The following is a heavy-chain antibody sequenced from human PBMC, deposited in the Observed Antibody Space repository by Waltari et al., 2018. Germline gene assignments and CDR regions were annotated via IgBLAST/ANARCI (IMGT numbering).Heavy chain of an antibody. J-gene: IGHJ4*02. Sequence: QVQLQESGPGLVKPSETLSLTCTVSGGSISSYYWSWIRQPPGKGLEWIGYIYYSGSTNYNPSLKSRVTISVDTSKNQFSLKLSSVTAADTAVYYCAGGGDFWRNLSFDYWGQGTLVTVSS. D-gene: IGHD3-3*01. CDR2: IYYSGST. V-gene: IGHV4-59*01. CDR1: GGSISSYY. CDR3: AGGGDFWRNLSFDY.